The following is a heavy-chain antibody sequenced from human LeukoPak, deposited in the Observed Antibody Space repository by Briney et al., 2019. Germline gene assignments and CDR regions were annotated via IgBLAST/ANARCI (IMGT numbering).Heavy chain of an antibody. V-gene: IGHV3-23*01. Sequence: GGSLRLSCAASGLSFSTFAMSWVRQGPARGLEWVSSIGGNGETFYADSVKGRSTLYSDSSRNTVYLQLNNLRVEDTAIYYCARASWVSSTDAVRWGQGTLVTVSS. CDR1: GLSFSTFA. CDR2: IGGNGET. D-gene: IGHD3-16*01. CDR3: ARASWVSSTDAVR. J-gene: IGHJ4*02.